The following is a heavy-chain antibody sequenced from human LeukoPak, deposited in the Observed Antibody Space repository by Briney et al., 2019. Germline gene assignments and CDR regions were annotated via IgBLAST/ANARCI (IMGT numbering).Heavy chain of an antibody. CDR1: GFTFSSYA. V-gene: IGHV3-23*01. CDR2: ISGSGGST. J-gene: IGHJ5*02. D-gene: IGHD2-2*01. Sequence: PGGSLRLTCAASGFTFSSYAMSWVRQAPGKGLEWVSAISGSGGSTYYADSVKGRFTISRDNSENTLYLQMNSLRAEDTAVYYCAKDPEVPADIVLNWFDPWGQGTLLTVSS. CDR3: AKDPEVPADIVLNWFDP.